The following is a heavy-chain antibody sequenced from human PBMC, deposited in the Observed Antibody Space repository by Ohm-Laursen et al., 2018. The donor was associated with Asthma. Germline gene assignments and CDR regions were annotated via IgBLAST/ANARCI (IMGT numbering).Heavy chain of an antibody. CDR3: ARDHYYSSGTYFDY. Sequence: SLRLSCTASGFTFTTFCMHWVRQAPGKGLEWVAVISKDGSNKYYAESVKGRFTISRDNSMNTLYVQMNSLRAEDTAVYYCARDHYYSSGTYFDYWGQGTLVTVSS. CDR1: GFTFTTFC. V-gene: IGHV3-30-3*01. D-gene: IGHD3-10*01. J-gene: IGHJ4*02. CDR2: ISKDGSNK.